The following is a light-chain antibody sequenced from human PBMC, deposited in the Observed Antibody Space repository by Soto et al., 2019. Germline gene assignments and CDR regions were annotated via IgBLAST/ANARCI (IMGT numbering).Light chain of an antibody. CDR3: SSHSSSSTPYV. CDR2: EVS. Sequence: QSALTQPASVSGSPGQSIIISCTGTSSDAGAYNYVSWYQQHPGKAPKLMIYEVSNRPSGVSNRFSASKSGNMASLTISGLQAEDEADYYCSSHSSSSTPYVFGSGTKVTVL. J-gene: IGLJ1*01. V-gene: IGLV2-14*01. CDR1: SSDAGAYNY.